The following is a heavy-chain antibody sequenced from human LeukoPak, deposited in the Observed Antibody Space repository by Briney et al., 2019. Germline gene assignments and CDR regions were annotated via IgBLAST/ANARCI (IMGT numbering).Heavy chain of an antibody. Sequence: GASVKVSCKASGYTFTSYGISWVRQAPGQGLEWMGWISAYNGNTNYAQKLQGRVTMTTDTSTSTAYMELRSLRSDDAAVYYCARDGRGYCSSTSCYGPFDYWGQGTLVTVSS. V-gene: IGHV1-18*04. CDR3: ARDGRGYCSSTSCYGPFDY. CDR1: GYTFTSYG. J-gene: IGHJ4*02. CDR2: ISAYNGNT. D-gene: IGHD2-2*01.